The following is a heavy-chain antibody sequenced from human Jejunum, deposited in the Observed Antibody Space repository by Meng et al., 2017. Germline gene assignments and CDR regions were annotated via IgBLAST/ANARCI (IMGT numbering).Heavy chain of an antibody. CDR2: IHHSGTT. D-gene: IGHD3-22*01. CDR3: AKIVYYDSRNGGVGFDY. J-gene: IGHJ4*02. V-gene: IGHV4-4*02. Sequence: GSLRLSCAVSGASISTTNLWNWVRQPPGKGLEWIGEIHHSGTTYYNPSLKSRVTISLDKSKNQFSLELRSVTAADTAVYYCAKIVYYDSRNGGVGFDYWGQGTLVTVSS. CDR1: GASISTTNL.